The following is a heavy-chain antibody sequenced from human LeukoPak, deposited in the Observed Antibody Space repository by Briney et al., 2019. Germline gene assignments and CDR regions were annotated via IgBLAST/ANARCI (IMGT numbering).Heavy chain of an antibody. V-gene: IGHV1-18*01. J-gene: IGHJ5*02. CDR3: ARGGYCSGTTCLFGDNWLDP. CDR1: VYTFTNYG. CDR2: ISTYIGNT. Sequence: GASVTVSCTSSVYTFTNYGINWVRQAPGQGLEWMGWISTYIGNTNYAQKVQGRVTMTTDTSTNTAYMDLRSLTSDDTAVYYCARGGYCSGTTCLFGDNWLDPWGQGTLVTVSS. D-gene: IGHD2-2*01.